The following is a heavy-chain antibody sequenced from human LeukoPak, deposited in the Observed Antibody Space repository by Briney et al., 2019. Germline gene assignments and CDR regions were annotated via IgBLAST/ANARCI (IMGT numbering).Heavy chain of an antibody. CDR1: GFTFSNYW. Sequence: GGSLRLSCVASGFTFSNYWMNWVRQAPGKGLEWVANIKQDGNEKFYVDSVKGRFTISRDNAKNSLFLQMNSMRAEDTAVYYCARDYDLWGQGTLVTVSS. CDR3: ARDYDL. J-gene: IGHJ4*02. V-gene: IGHV3-7*01. D-gene: IGHD3-3*01. CDR2: IKQDGNEK.